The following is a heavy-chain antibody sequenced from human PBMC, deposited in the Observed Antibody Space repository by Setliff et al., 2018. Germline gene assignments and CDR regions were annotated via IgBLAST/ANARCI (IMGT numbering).Heavy chain of an antibody. J-gene: IGHJ4*02. CDR3: ARTDDYYNFYAY. CDR2: IFYGGST. CDR1: GGSISSYY. V-gene: IGHV4-59*12. Sequence: SETLSLTCTVSGGSISSYYWAWIRQPPGRGLELLGSIFYGGSTYYNPSLKSRVTISIDASKNQFSLKLDSVTAADTAVYYCARTDDYYNFYAYWGQGTLVTVSS. D-gene: IGHD3-3*01.